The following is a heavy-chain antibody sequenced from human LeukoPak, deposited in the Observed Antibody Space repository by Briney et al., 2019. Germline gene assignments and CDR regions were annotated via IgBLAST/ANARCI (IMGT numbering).Heavy chain of an antibody. CDR1: GGSFSGYY. Sequence: KPSETLSLTCAVYGGSFSGYYWGWIRQPPGKGLEWIGNIYYTGNTYYNSSLKSRVTISLDTSKNQFSLKVISMTAADTAACYCTKSDGYGLIRICGRGTMVTVSS. D-gene: IGHD3-10*01. CDR3: TKSDGYGLIRI. V-gene: IGHV4-34*01. J-gene: IGHJ3*02. CDR2: IYYTGNT.